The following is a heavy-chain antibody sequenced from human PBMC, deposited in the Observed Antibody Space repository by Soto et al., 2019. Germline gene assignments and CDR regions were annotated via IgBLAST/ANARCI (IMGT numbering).Heavy chain of an antibody. J-gene: IGHJ5*02. D-gene: IGHD1-1*01. CDR2: SYYSGTS. Sequence: SETLSLTCTVSGGSIRGHSYYWTWIRQTPGKGLEWVGSSYYSGTSYFNPALKGRVTISVDTSTNQFSLRLTSVTAADTAVYYCTRRFIWKVYFFDPWGQGTLVTVSS. V-gene: IGHV4-39*01. CDR1: GGSIRGHSYY. CDR3: TRRFIWKVYFFDP.